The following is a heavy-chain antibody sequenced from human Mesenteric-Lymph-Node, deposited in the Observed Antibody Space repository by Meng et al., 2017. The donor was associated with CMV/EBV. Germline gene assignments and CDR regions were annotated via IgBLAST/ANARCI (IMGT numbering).Heavy chain of an antibody. CDR1: GGSVSSNRYY. V-gene: IGHV4-61*01. CDR3: ARTGGCTVTSCFDFDY. J-gene: IGHJ4*02. D-gene: IGHD2-2*01. Sequence: SETLSLTCTVSGGSVSSNRYYWSWIRQPPGKGLEWIGYIDNSGSTNYSPSLKRRVTISVDKSKNQFSLRLISVTAADTAVYYCARTGGCTVTSCFDFDYWGQGTLVTVSS. CDR2: IDNSGST.